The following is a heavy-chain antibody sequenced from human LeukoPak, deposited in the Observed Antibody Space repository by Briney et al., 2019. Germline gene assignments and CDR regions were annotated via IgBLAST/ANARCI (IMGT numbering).Heavy chain of an antibody. J-gene: IGHJ4*02. V-gene: IGHV3-23*01. Sequence: GGPLRLSCAASGFTFSSYAMSWVRQAPGKGLEWVSAISSDGGSSYYADSVKGRFTISRDNSKNTLYLQMNSLRAEDTAVYYCAKAPSKLGYFDYWGQGTLVTVSS. CDR3: AKAPSKLGYFDY. CDR1: GFTFSSYA. CDR2: ISSDGGSS.